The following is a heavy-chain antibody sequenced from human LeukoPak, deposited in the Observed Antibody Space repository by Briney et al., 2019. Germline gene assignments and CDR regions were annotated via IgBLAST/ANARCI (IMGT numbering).Heavy chain of an antibody. CDR2: INPNSGGT. J-gene: IGHJ4*02. CDR3: ARFVEGYCSSTSCYLVSGFDY. Sequence: ASVKVSCKASGYTFTGYYMHWVRQAPGQGLEWMGWINPNSGGTNYAQKFQGRVTMTRDTSISTAYMELSRLRSDDTAVYYCARFVEGYCSSTSCYLVSGFDYWGQGTLVTVSS. CDR1: GYTFTGYY. D-gene: IGHD2-2*01. V-gene: IGHV1-2*02.